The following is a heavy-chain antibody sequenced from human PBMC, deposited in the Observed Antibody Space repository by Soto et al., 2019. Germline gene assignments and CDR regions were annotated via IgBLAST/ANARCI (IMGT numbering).Heavy chain of an antibody. Sequence: QLQLQESGPGLVKPSETLSLTCTVSGGSITRNNHYWGWIRQSPGKGLEWVGSILYSGSINYNPSLQSRVTISVETSKNQFSLKMSSVTAADTAVYYCARLGSSGWYQGSYFDCWGQGTLVTVSS. J-gene: IGHJ4*02. V-gene: IGHV4-39*01. CDR3: ARLGSSGWYQGSYFDC. D-gene: IGHD6-19*01. CDR2: ILYSGSI. CDR1: GGSITRNNHY.